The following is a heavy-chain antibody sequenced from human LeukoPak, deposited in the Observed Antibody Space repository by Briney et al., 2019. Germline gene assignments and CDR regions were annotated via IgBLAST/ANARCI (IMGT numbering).Heavy chain of an antibody. V-gene: IGHV3-23*01. CDR1: GFTFSSYA. CDR3: AKAERVVPAAPTDY. D-gene: IGHD2-2*01. Sequence: PGGSLRLSCAASGFTFSSYAMSWVRQAPGKGLGWVSAISGSGGSTYYADSVKGRFTISRDNSKNTLYLQMNSLRAEDTAVYYCAKAERVVPAAPTDYWGQGTLVTVSS. CDR2: ISGSGGST. J-gene: IGHJ4*02.